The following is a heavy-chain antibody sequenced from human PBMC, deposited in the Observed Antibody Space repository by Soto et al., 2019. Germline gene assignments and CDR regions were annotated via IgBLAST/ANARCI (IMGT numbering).Heavy chain of an antibody. CDR3: ARGASGGSGWNYYYYYGMDV. CDR2: ISSSSSYT. Sequence: QVQLVESGGGLVKPGGSLRLSCAASGFTLSDHYMSWIRQAPGKGLEWVSYISSSSSYTDYADSVKGRFTISRDNAKNSLDLQMNSLRAEDTAVYYCARGASGGSGWNYYYYYGMDVWGQGTTVTVSS. D-gene: IGHD6-19*01. V-gene: IGHV3-11*05. CDR1: GFTLSDHY. J-gene: IGHJ6*02.